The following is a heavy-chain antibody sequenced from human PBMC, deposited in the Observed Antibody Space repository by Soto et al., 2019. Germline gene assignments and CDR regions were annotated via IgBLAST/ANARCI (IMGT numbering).Heavy chain of an antibody. CDR2: ISGSGGST. J-gene: IGHJ6*03. Sequence: GGSLRLSCAASGFTFSSYAMSWVRQAPGKGLEWVSAISGSGGSTYYADSVKGRFTVSRDNSKNTLYLQMNSLRAEDTVVYYCAKEGGYCSSTSCYYYYYYMDVWGKGTTVTVSS. V-gene: IGHV3-23*01. D-gene: IGHD2-2*01. CDR1: GFTFSSYA. CDR3: AKEGGYCSSTSCYYYYYYMDV.